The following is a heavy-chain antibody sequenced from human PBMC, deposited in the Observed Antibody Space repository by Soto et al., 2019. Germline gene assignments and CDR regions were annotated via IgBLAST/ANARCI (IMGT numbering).Heavy chain of an antibody. D-gene: IGHD6-13*01. CDR2: ISYDGSNK. CDR3: ARDGAAGTDFDY. CDR1: GFTFSSYA. J-gene: IGHJ4*02. Sequence: GGSLRLSCAASGFTFSSYAMHWGRQAPGKGLEWVAVISYDGSNKYYADSVKGRFTISRDNSKNTLYLQMNSLRAEDTAVYYCARDGAAGTDFDYWGQGTLVTVSS. V-gene: IGHV3-30-3*01.